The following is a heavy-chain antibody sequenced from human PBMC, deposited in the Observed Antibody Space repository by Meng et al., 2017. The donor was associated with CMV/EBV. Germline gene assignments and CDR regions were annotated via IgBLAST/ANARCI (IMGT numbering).Heavy chain of an antibody. CDR2: IIPILGIA. CDR1: GGSFSSYS. CDR3: ARNAGYSGSCLHTVNYYGMDV. J-gene: IGHJ6*02. V-gene: IGHV1-69*10. Sequence: SVQVSCKASGGSFSSYSISWLRQAPAQGLEWMGGIIPILGIANYEQNYQGRGTITADKSTSTAYMELSSLRSEDTAVYYCARNAGYSGSCLHTVNYYGMDVWGQGTTVTVSS. D-gene: IGHD6-13*01.